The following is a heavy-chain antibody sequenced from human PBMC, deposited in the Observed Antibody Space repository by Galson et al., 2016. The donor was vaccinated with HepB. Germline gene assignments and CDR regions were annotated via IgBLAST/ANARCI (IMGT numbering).Heavy chain of an antibody. D-gene: IGHD1-1*01. Sequence: PSCAATGFPSSSYNMNWVRQAPGRGLEWVSYISSRSTYIYYTDSVKGRFTISRENAKNSLYLQMNSLRAEDTAVYYCARDRDRSNWDFDFWGQGTLVTVSS. CDR3: ARDRDRSNWDFDF. V-gene: IGHV3-21*01. J-gene: IGHJ4*02. CDR2: ISSRSTYI. CDR1: GFPSSSYN.